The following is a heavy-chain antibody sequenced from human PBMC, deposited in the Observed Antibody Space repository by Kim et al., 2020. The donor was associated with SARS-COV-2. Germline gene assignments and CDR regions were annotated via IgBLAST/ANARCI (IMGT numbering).Heavy chain of an antibody. CDR1: GFTFSSYD. J-gene: IGHJ5*01. CDR3: ARATYYSDSSGYSHWFDP. Sequence: GGSLRLSCAASGFTFSSYDMHWVRQATGKGLEWVSVIGTAGDTYYPGSVKGRFTISRENAKNSLYLQMNSLRAGDTAVYYCARATYYSDSSGYSHWFDPWGQGTMVTVSS. V-gene: IGHV3-13*01. CDR2: IGTAGDT. D-gene: IGHD3-22*01.